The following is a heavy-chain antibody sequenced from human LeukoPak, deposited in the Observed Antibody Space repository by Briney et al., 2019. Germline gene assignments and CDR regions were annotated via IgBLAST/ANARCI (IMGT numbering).Heavy chain of an antibody. D-gene: IGHD3-10*01. CDR3: ARAYDSGSYWFDY. CDR2: ISTSGSNI. V-gene: IGHV3-11*04. CDR1: GFTFSDYY. Sequence: GGSLRLSCAASGFTFSDYYMSWIRQAPGKGLEWISYISTSGSNIHYADSVKGRFTISRDNAENSVYLQMNRLRDEDTAIYYCARAYDSGSYWFDYWGQGTLVTVSS. J-gene: IGHJ4*02.